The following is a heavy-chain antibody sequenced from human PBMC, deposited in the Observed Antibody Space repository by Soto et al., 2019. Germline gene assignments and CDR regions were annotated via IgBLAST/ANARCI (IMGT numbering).Heavy chain of an antibody. Sequence: PGGSLRLSCAASEFTFHTRAMSWVRQAPGKGLEWVSAISGNGARTYYADSVKGRFTISRDNSRNTVDLQMNSLRAEDTAIYYCATLLSVVIIEPLDFWGQGTLVTVSS. J-gene: IGHJ4*02. CDR3: ATLLSVVIIEPLDF. V-gene: IGHV3-23*01. CDR1: EFTFHTRA. D-gene: IGHD3-3*01. CDR2: ISGNGART.